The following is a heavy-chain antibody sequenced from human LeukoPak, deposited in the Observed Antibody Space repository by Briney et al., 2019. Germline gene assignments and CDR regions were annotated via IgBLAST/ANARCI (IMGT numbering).Heavy chain of an antibody. V-gene: IGHV3-7*03. D-gene: IGHD4-23*01. Sequence: PGGSLRLSCVASGITFSTYWMSWVRQAPGKGLEWVANIKQDGSEKYYVDSVKGRFTISRDNAKNSLYLQMNSLRAEDTAVYYCASDGGPLDYWGQGTLVTVSS. CDR3: ASDGGPLDY. J-gene: IGHJ4*02. CDR1: GITFSTYW. CDR2: IKQDGSEK.